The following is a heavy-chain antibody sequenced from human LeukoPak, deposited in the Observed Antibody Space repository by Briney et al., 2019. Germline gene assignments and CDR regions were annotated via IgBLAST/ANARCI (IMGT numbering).Heavy chain of an antibody. D-gene: IGHD4-17*01. CDR3: AKSGYGDSAIFDY. CDR1: GFTLSNYA. CDR2: IGINGRSI. J-gene: IGHJ4*02. V-gene: IGHV3-23*01. Sequence: PGGSLRLSCAASGFTLSNYAMSWVRQAPGKGLEWVSVIGINGRSIYYADFVEGRFTISRDNSKNTLYLQMNSLRVEDTALYFCAKSGYGDSAIFDYWGQGTLVTVSS.